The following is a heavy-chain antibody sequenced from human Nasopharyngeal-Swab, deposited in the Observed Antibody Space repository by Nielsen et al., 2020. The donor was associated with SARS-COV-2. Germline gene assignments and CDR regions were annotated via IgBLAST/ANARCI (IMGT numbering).Heavy chain of an antibody. CDR1: GFTLSSYA. D-gene: IGHD3-9*01. CDR3: AKAAEGYYDILTGYSIMYYFDY. Sequence: GESLKISCAASGFTLSSYAMSWVRQAPGKGLEWVSAINGSGGSTYYADSVKGRFTISRDNSKNTLYLQMNSLRAEDTAVYYCAKAAEGYYDILTGYSIMYYFDYWGQGTLVTVSS. V-gene: IGHV3-23*01. CDR2: INGSGGST. J-gene: IGHJ4*02.